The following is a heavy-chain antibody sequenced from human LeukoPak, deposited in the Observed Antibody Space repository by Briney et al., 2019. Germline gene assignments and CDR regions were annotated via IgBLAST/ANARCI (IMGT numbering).Heavy chain of an antibody. V-gene: IGHV3-7*01. CDR1: GFTFSSYW. J-gene: IGHJ4*02. CDR3: ALGDSFDY. Sequence: GGSLRLSCVASGFTFSSYWMSWVRQAPGKGLEWVANIKQDGSEKYYVVSVKGRFTISRGNTKNSLCLQMNSLRAEDTAVYYCALGDSFDYWGQGTLVTVSS. CDR2: IKQDGSEK.